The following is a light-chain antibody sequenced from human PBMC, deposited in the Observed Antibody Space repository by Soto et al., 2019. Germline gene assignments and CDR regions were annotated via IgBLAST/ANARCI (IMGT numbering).Light chain of an antibody. CDR2: EVH. CDR1: SSDVGTYDR. Sequence: QSVLTQPPSVSGSPGQSVTISCIGTSSDVGTYDRVSWYQAPPGTAPKLIIYEVHHPPSGVPDRFSSSKSGNTASLTISGLQAEDEADYYCSSYAASTTLLFGGGTKLTVL. J-gene: IGLJ2*01. V-gene: IGLV2-18*02. CDR3: SSYAASTTLL.